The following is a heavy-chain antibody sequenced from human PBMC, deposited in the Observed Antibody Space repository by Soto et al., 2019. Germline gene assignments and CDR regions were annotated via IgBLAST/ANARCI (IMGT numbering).Heavy chain of an antibody. V-gene: IGHV3-23*01. CDR1: GFTFSSYA. CDR3: AKAIFGVVIIRGGYYFDY. Sequence: EVQLLESGGGLVQPGGSLRLSCAASGFTFSSYAMSWVRQAPGKGLEWVSAISGSGGSTYYADSVKGRFTISRDNSKNTLYLQMNSLRAEDTAVYYCAKAIFGVVIIRGGYYFDYWGQGTLVTVSS. J-gene: IGHJ4*02. CDR2: ISGSGGST. D-gene: IGHD3-3*01.